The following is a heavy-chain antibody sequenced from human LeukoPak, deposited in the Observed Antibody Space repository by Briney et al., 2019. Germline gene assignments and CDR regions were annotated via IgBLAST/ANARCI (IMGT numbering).Heavy chain of an antibody. D-gene: IGHD2-8*01. Sequence: GGSLRLSCAASGFTFSSYSMNWVRQAPGKGLEWVSTISSSSSYIYYADSVKGRFTISRDNAKNSLYLQMNSLRAEDTAVYYCAKAPYCTNGVCYPALFDYWGQGTLVTVSS. J-gene: IGHJ4*02. CDR2: ISSSSSYI. V-gene: IGHV3-21*04. CDR1: GFTFSSYS. CDR3: AKAPYCTNGVCYPALFDY.